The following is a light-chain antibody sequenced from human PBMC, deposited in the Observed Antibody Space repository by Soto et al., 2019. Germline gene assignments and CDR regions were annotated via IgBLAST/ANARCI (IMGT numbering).Light chain of an antibody. CDR1: SSDVGGYNY. J-gene: IGLJ1*01. CDR3: NSYTSKSTGV. Sequence: QSVLTQPASVSGSPGQSITISCTGTSSDVGGYNYVSWYQQHPGKAPKLIIYEVSNRPSGVSNRFSGSKSGNTASLTISGRQAEDEADYYCNSYTSKSTGVFGPGTTLTVL. V-gene: IGLV2-14*01. CDR2: EVS.